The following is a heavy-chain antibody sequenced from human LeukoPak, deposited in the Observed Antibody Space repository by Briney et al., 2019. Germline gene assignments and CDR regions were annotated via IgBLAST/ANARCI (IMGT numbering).Heavy chain of an antibody. D-gene: IGHD3-22*01. V-gene: IGHV3-66*01. CDR3: ALDDSSGATYYYGMDV. CDR1: GFTFSSYA. CDR2: IYSGGST. Sequence: GGSLRLSCAASGFTFSSYAMSWVRQAPGKGLEWVSVIYSGGSTYYADSVKGRFTISRDNSKNTLYLQMNSLRAEDTAVYYCALDDSSGATYYYGMDVWGQGTTVTVSS. J-gene: IGHJ6*02.